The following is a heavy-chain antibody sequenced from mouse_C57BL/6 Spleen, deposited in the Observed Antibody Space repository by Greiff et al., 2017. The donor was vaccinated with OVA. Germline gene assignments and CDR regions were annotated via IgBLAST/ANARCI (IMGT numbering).Heavy chain of an antibody. D-gene: IGHD1-1*01. Sequence: VQLQQSGAELVRPGASVTLSCKASGYTFTDYEMHWVKQTPVHGLEWIGAIDPETGGTAYNQKFKSKAILTADKSSSTAYMELRSLTSEDSAVYYGTWCGSSGYFDYWGQGTTLTVSS. CDR1: GYTFTDYE. CDR3: TWCGSSGYFDY. CDR2: IDPETGGT. V-gene: IGHV1-15*01. J-gene: IGHJ2*01.